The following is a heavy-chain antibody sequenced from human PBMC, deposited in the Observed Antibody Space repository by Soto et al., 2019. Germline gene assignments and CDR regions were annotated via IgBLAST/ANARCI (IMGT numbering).Heavy chain of an antibody. D-gene: IGHD6-13*01. V-gene: IGHV4-59*08. CDR2: IYYSGST. CDR3: ARHDVAAAGYYYYYMDV. Sequence: QVQLQESGPGLVKPSETLSLTCTVSGGSISSYYWSWIRQPPGKGLEWIGYIYYSGSTNYNPSLKSRVTISVDTSKNQCSLKLSSVTAADTAVYYCARHDVAAAGYYYYYMDVWGKGTTVTVSS. J-gene: IGHJ6*03. CDR1: GGSISSYY.